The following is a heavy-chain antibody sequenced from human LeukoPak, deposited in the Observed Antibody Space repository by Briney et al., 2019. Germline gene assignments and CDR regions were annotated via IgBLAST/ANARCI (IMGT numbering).Heavy chain of an antibody. Sequence: ASVKVSCKTSGYTFTSYGISWVRQAPGQGLEWMGWINTYNGDTNYAQKVQDRFTMTTDTSTSTAYMELRSLRSDDPAVYYCARDLGGWYMFDYWGQGTLVTVSS. J-gene: IGHJ4*02. CDR1: GYTFTSYG. V-gene: IGHV1-18*01. CDR2: INTYNGDT. D-gene: IGHD6-19*01. CDR3: ARDLGGWYMFDY.